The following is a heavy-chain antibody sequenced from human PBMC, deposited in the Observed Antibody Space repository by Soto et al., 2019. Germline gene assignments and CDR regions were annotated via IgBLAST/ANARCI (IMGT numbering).Heavy chain of an antibody. J-gene: IGHJ4*02. D-gene: IGHD2-15*01. CDR2: IYYSGST. V-gene: IGHV4-39*01. CDR3: ARGINSAFDS. Sequence: SETLSLTCTVSGGSISSSSYYWGWIRQPPGKGLEWIGSIYYSGSTYYNPSLKSRVTISVDTSKNQFSLQLNSVTPEDTAVYFCARGINSAFDSWGRGTLVTVSS. CDR1: GGSISSSSYY.